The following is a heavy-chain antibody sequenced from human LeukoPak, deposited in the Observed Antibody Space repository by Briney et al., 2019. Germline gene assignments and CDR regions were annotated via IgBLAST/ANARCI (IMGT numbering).Heavy chain of an antibody. D-gene: IGHD1-7*01. CDR2: IYYSGST. V-gene: IGHV4-59*05. CDR3: ARLNWNYGNHFDY. Sequence: SETLSLTCTVSGGSISSCYWSWTRQPPGKGLEWIGSIYYSGSTYYNPSLKSRVTISVDTSKNQFSLKLTSVTAADTAVYYWARLNWNYGNHFDYWGQGTLVTVSS. J-gene: IGHJ4*02. CDR1: GGSISSCY.